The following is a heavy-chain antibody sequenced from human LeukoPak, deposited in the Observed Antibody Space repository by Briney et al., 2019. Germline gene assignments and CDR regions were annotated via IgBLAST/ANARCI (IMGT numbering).Heavy chain of an antibody. CDR2: ISWNSGSI. J-gene: IGHJ4*02. Sequence: GGSLRLSCAASGFTFDDYAMHWVRQAPGKGLEWVSGISWNSGSIGYADSVKGRFTISRDNAKNSLYLQMNSLRAEDMALYYCAKDHSHNYYDSSGYYSVYFDYWGQGTLVTVSS. CDR1: GFTFDDYA. CDR3: AKDHSHNYYDSSGYYSVYFDY. D-gene: IGHD3-22*01. V-gene: IGHV3-9*03.